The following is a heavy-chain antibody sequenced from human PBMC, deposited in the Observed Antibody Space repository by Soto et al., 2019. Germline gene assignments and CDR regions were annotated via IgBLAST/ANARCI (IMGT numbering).Heavy chain of an antibody. CDR3: AREGRHNWFDP. V-gene: IGHV4-31*03. CDR1: GGSISSGGYY. CDR2: IYYSGST. Sequence: SETLSLTCTVSGGSISSGGYYWSWIRQHPGKGLEWIGYIYYSGSTYYNPSLKSRVTISVDTSKNQFSLKLSSVTAADTAVYYCAREGRHNWFDPWGQGTLVTVSS. J-gene: IGHJ5*02.